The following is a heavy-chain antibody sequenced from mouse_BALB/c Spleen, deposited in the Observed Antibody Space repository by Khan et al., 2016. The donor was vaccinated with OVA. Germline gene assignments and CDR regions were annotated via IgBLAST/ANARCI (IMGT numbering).Heavy chain of an antibody. CDR2: ISYSGST. CDR1: GYSITSDYA. V-gene: IGHV3-2*02. J-gene: IGHJ3*01. CDR3: ARWFTY. Sequence: EVQLVESGPGLVKPSQSLSLTCTVTGYSITSDYAWNWIRQFPGNKLEWMGYISYSGSTTYNPSLKSRISITRDPSKNQFFLQLNSVTTEDTATYYCARWFTYWGQGTLVTVFA.